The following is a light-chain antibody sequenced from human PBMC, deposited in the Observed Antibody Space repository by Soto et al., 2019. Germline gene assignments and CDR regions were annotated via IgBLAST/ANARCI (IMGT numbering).Light chain of an antibody. CDR3: QQSDRTPST. J-gene: IGKJ3*01. Sequence: DLQMTQSPSSLSASVGDRVTITCRASQSISSYLNWYQQKPGKAPKLLIYAASSLQSGVPSRFSGSGSGTDFTLTISSLQPEDVATYCCQQSDRTPSTFGPGTKVDIK. CDR1: QSISSY. CDR2: AAS. V-gene: IGKV1-39*01.